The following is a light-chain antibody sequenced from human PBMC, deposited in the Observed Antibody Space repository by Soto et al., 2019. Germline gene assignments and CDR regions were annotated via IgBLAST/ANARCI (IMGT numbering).Light chain of an antibody. CDR3: LQDHSYPWT. V-gene: IGKV1-6*01. CDR1: QSLRKD. Sequence: AIPMTQSPSSLSASVGDRVIITCRASQSLRKDVSWYQQKLGKAPKLLIYAASSLHYGVPSRFSGSGSGTDFTLTISSLEPEDFATYYCLQDHSYPWTFGQGTKVEVK. CDR2: AAS. J-gene: IGKJ1*01.